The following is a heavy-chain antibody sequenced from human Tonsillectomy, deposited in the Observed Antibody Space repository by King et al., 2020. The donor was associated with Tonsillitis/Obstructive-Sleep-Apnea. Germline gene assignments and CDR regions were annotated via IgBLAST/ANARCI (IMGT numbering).Heavy chain of an antibody. CDR3: ARECSSTLAHYALDV. Sequence: VQLPQWGAGLLKPSETLCLTCAVYGGSFSGDYWSWIHQPPGKGLEWIGEIDHSGSTNYNPSLKSRVTMSVDTTKNQFSLKLSCVTAADTAVYYCARECSSTLAHYALDVWGQGTTVTVPS. CDR2: IDHSGST. V-gene: IGHV4-34*01. J-gene: IGHJ6*02. CDR1: GGSFSGDY. D-gene: IGHD6-6*01.